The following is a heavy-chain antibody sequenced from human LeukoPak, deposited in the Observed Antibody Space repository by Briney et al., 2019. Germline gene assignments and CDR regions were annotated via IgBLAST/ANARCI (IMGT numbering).Heavy chain of an antibody. CDR2: IYSGGST. CDR1: GFLFSSYS. V-gene: IGHV3-66*04. CDR3: ARQGLPDAFDI. Sequence: GESLRLSCAASGFLFSSYSMSWVRQAPGKGLEWVSVIYSGGSTYYADSVKGRFTISRDNSKNTLYLQMNSLRAEDTAVYYCARQGLPDAFDIWGQGTMVTVSS. J-gene: IGHJ3*02.